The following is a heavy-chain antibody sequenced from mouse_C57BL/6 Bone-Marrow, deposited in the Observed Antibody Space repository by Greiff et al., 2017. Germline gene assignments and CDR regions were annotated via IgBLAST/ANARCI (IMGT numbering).Heavy chain of an antibody. CDR2: IHPNSGST. Sequence: QVQLQQPGAELVKPGASVKLSCKASGYTFTSYWMHWVKQRPGQGLEWIGMIHPNSGSTNYNEKFKSKATLTVDKSSSTAYMHISSLTSEDSAVYYCARWRGAWFAYWGQGTLVTVSA. CDR1: GYTFTSYW. CDR3: ARWRGAWFAY. J-gene: IGHJ3*01. V-gene: IGHV1-64*01.